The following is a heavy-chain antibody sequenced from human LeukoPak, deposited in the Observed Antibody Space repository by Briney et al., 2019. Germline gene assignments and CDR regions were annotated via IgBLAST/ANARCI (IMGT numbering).Heavy chain of an antibody. CDR3: ARGPPYCSSTSCSKGSYYYYYYMDV. CDR2: INSSGSTI. Sequence: GGSLRLSCAAYGFTFSDYYMSWVRQAPGKGLEWVSYINSSGSTIYYADSVKGRFTISRDNAKNSLYLQMNSLRAEDTAVYYCARGPPYCSSTSCSKGSYYYYYYMDVWGKGTTVTVSS. CDR1: GFTFSDYY. J-gene: IGHJ6*03. D-gene: IGHD2-2*01. V-gene: IGHV3-11*01.